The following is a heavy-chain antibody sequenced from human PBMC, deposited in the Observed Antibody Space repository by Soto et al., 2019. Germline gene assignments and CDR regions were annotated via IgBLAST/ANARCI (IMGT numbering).Heavy chain of an antibody. CDR1: GFTFRIYA. V-gene: IGHV3-23*01. CDR3: AKGPVGPDWYSDL. CDR2: ISGSGIST. Sequence: GGSLKLSCAASGFTFRIYAMSGVRQAPGKGLEWVSGISGSGISTHYADSVKGRFTVSRDNSKNTLYLQMNSLRAEDTAVYNRAKGPVGPDWYSDLWGRGTLVTVSP. J-gene: IGHJ2*01.